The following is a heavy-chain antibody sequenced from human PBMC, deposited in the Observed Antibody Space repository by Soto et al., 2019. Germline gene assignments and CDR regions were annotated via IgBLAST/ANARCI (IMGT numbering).Heavy chain of an antibody. V-gene: IGHV3-9*01. J-gene: IGHJ4*02. CDR2: ISWNSGSI. CDR1: GFSFDDYA. CDR3: VRGGTTVATIGDH. Sequence: EVQLVESGGGLVQAGRSLRLSCAASGFSFDDYAMHWVRLAPGKGPEWVSGISWNSGSIGYADSVKGRFTISRDNAKNYLYLQMNTLRDDDTAVYYCVRGGTTVATIGDHWGQGTLVTVSS. D-gene: IGHD4-17*01.